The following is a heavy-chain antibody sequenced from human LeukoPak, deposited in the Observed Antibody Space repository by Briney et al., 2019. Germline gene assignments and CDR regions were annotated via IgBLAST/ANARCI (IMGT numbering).Heavy chain of an antibody. V-gene: IGHV1-69*05. CDR1: GGTFSSYA. J-gene: IGHJ6*02. Sequence: SVKVSCKASGGTFSSYAISWVRQAPGQGLEWMGGIFPIFGTANYAQKFQGRVTITTDESTSTAYMELSSLRSEDTAVYYCARNYGDYPYYYGMDVWGQGTTVTVSS. CDR3: ARNYGDYPYYYGMDV. CDR2: IFPIFGTA. D-gene: IGHD4-17*01.